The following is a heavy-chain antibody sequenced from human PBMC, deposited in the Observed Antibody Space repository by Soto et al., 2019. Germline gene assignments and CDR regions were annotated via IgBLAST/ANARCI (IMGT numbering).Heavy chain of an antibody. CDR2: ISTSGSSI. J-gene: IGHJ4*02. CDR3: ARSGNYRLDC. CDR1: GFSFSSHN. D-gene: IGHD1-26*01. V-gene: IGHV3-48*01. Sequence: EVQLVESGGGLVQPGVSLRLSCAASGFSFSSHNMNWVRQAPGKGLEWIAYISTSGSSIYYADSVKGRFTISRDNAKNSLYLQMNRLRAEDTALYYCARSGNYRLDCWGQGTLVTVSS.